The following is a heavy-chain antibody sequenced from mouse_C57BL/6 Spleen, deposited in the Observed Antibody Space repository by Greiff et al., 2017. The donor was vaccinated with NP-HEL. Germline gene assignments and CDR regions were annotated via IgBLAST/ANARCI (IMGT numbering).Heavy chain of an antibody. CDR3: SREGYYGSGSNYYAMDY. J-gene: IGHJ4*01. V-gene: IGHV1-52*01. D-gene: IGHD1-1*01. CDR1: GYTFTSYW. CDR2: IDPSDSET. Sequence: QVQLQQPGAELVRPGSSVKLSCKASGYTFTSYWMHWVKQRPIQGLEWIGNIDPSDSETHYNQKFKDKATLTVDKSSSTAYMQLSSLTSEDSAVYYCSREGYYGSGSNYYAMDYWGQGTSVTVSS.